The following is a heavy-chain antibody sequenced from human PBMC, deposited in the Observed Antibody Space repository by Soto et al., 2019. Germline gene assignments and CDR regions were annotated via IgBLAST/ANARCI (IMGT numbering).Heavy chain of an antibody. Sequence: SVKVSCKASEGTFSSYAISWVRQAPGQGLEWMGGIIPIFATANYAQKFQGRVTTTADESTSTAYMELSSLRSEDTAVYYCARVTSVVMGHGMDVWGQGTTVTVSS. CDR1: EGTFSSYA. J-gene: IGHJ6*02. CDR3: ARVTSVVMGHGMDV. CDR2: IIPIFATA. V-gene: IGHV1-69*13. D-gene: IGHD2-15*01.